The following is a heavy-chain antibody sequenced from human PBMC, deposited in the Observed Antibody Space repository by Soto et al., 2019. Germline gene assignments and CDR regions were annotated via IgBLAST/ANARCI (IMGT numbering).Heavy chain of an antibody. Sequence: QVQLQESGPGLVKPSQTLSLTCTVSGGSINSGGYCWSWIRQHPGKGLDWIGCISYGGSTSYNPSLKSRVTLSVDTAKNQFSLKLSSVTAADTAEYYGSGGILVWGQGTLITVSS. V-gene: IGHV4-31*03. J-gene: IGHJ4*02. CDR1: GGSINSGGYC. CDR3: SGGILV. D-gene: IGHD3-16*01. CDR2: ISYGGST.